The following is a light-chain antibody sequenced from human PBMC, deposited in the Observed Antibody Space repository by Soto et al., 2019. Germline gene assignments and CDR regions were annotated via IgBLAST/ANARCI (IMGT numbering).Light chain of an antibody. J-gene: IGKJ1*01. CDR3: QQYYSTPRT. Sequence: DFGMTQSPDSLALSLCESATINCKSSQSVLYSSNNKNYLAWYQQKPGQPPKLLIYWASTRQSGVPDRFSGSGSGTDFTLTISSLQAEDVAVYYCQQYYSTPRTFGQGPKVDIK. CDR2: WAS. V-gene: IGKV4-1*01. CDR1: QSVLYSSNNKNY.